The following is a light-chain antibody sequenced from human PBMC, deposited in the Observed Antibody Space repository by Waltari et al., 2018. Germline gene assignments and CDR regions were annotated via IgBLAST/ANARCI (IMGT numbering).Light chain of an antibody. J-gene: IGKJ2*01. CDR3: QQYNNWPYT. V-gene: IGKV3-15*01. Sequence: EIVMTQSPATLSVPPGERATLSCRASQSVSTNLAWYQQKPGQAPRLLIYGASTRATGIPATFSGSGSGPEFTLTISSLQSEDFAVYYCQQYNNWPYTFGQGTRLEIK. CDR1: QSVSTN. CDR2: GAS.